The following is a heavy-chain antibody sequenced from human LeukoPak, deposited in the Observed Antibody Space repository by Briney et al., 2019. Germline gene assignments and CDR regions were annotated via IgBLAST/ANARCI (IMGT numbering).Heavy chain of an antibody. CDR2: INPNSGGT. CDR1: GYTFTGYY. Sequence: GASVKVSCKASGYTFTGYYMHWVRQAPGQGLEWMGWINPNSGGTNYAQKFQGRVTMTRDTSISTAYMELSRLRSDDTAVYYCVRDSYWGDYYYYMDVWGKGTTVTISS. J-gene: IGHJ6*03. V-gene: IGHV1-2*02. CDR3: VRDSYWGDYYYYMDV. D-gene: IGHD7-27*01.